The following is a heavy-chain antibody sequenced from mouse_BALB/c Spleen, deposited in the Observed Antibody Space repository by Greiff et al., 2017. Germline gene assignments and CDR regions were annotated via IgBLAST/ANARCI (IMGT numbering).Heavy chain of an antibody. J-gene: IGHJ2*01. CDR1: GYAFSSYW. CDR2: IYPGDGDT. D-gene: IGHD1-1*01. V-gene: IGHV1-80*01. CDR3: ALTTVVALDY. Sequence: VQLQQSGAELVRPGSSVKISCKASGYAFSSYWMNWVKQRPGQGLEWIGQIYPGDGDTNYNGKFKGKATLTADKSSSTAYMELSSLTSEDSAVYYCALTTVVALDYWGQGTTLTVSS.